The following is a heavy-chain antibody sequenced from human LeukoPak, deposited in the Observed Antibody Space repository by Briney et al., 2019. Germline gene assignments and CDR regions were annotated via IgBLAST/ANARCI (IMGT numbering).Heavy chain of an antibody. V-gene: IGHV3-30*18. CDR2: ISYDGGNK. J-gene: IGHJ6*02. CDR1: GFTFSSCG. CDR3: AKDLNVGRYYYYGMDV. Sequence: GGPLRLSCAASGFTFSSCGMHWVRKTPGKGLEWVAFISYDGGNKYYADSVKGRFTISRDNSKYTLYLQMNSLSPEDNAVYDCAKDLNVGRYYYYGMDVWGQGTTVAVCS. D-gene: IGHD3-10*02.